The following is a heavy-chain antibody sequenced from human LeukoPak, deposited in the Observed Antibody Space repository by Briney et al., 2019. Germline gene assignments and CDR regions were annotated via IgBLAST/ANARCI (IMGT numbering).Heavy chain of an antibody. CDR1: EFTFSSYW. Sequence: GGSLRLSCAASEFTFSSYWMHWVRQAPGKGLVWVSRINSDGSSTSYADSVKGRFTISRDNAKDTLYLQMNSLRAEDTAVYYCARDQDGDRFDYWGQGTLVTVSS. J-gene: IGHJ4*02. V-gene: IGHV3-74*01. D-gene: IGHD4-17*01. CDR2: INSDGSST. CDR3: ARDQDGDRFDY.